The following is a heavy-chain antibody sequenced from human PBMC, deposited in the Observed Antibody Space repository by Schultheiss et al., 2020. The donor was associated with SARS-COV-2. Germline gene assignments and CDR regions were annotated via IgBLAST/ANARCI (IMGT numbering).Heavy chain of an antibody. CDR1: GGTFSSYA. CDR3: ARDLGYGDYVGNNYYGMDV. V-gene: IGHV1-69*05. D-gene: IGHD4-17*01. CDR2: IIPIFGTA. J-gene: IGHJ6*02. Sequence: SVKVSCKASGGTFSSYAISWVRQAPGQGLEWMGGIIPIFGTANYAQKFQGRVTMTRDTSTSTVYMELSSLRSEDTAVYYCARDLGYGDYVGNNYYGMDVWGQGTTVTVSS.